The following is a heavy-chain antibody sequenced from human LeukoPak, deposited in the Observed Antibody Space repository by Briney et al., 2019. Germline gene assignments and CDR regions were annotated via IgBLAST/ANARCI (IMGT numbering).Heavy chain of an antibody. V-gene: IGHV1-69*13. CDR1: GGTFSSYA. Sequence: SVKVSCKASGGTFSSYAISWVRQAPGQGLEWMGGIIPIFGTANYAQKFQGRVTITADESTSTAYMELSSLRSEDTAVYYCARDFWLIAAAGTNWFDPWGQGTLVTVSS. CDR3: ARDFWLIAAAGTNWFDP. J-gene: IGHJ5*02. CDR2: IIPIFGTA. D-gene: IGHD6-13*01.